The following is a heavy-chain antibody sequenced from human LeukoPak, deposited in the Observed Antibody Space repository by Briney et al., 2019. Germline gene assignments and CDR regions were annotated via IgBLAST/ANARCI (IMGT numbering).Heavy chain of an antibody. J-gene: IGHJ1*01. CDR2: IIPIFGTA. D-gene: IGHD1-26*01. V-gene: IGHV1-69*01. CDR1: GGTFSSYA. Sequence: GSSVKVSCKASGGTFSSYAISWVRQAPGQGLEWMGGIIPIFGTANYAQKFQGRVTITADESTSTAYMGLSSLRSEDTAVYYCARDLHGSGSYSSEYFQHWGQGTLVTVSS. CDR3: ARDLHGSGSYSSEYFQH.